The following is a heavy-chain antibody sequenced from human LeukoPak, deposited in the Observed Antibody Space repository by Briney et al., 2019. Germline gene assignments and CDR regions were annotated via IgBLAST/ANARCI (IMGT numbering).Heavy chain of an antibody. V-gene: IGHV4-38-2*02. D-gene: IGHD3-16*01. CDR3: ARDRGGIFDY. Sequence: SETLSLTCTVSGYSISSGYYWGWIRQPPGKGLEWIGSIYHSESTYYNPSLKSRVTISVDTSQNQFSLKLSSVTAADTAVYYCARDRGGIFDYWGQGTLVTVSS. CDR2: IYHSEST. CDR1: GYSISSGYY. J-gene: IGHJ4*02.